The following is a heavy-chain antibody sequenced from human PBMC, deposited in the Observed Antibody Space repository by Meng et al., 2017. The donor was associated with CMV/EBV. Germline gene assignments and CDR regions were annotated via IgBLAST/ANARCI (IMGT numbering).Heavy chain of an antibody. D-gene: IGHD2-21*01. CDR1: GFSVSSNY. CDR3: AREIPQAWAS. CDR2: IYGSGNT. Sequence: EMQLGELGGGLVQPGGSLRLSCTASGFSVSSNYMSWVRQAPGKGLEWISIIYGSGNTYYGDSVKGRFTISRDNFRNTLYLQMNSLRAEDTAVYYCAREIPQAWASWGQGTLVTVSS. J-gene: IGHJ5*02. V-gene: IGHV3-66*01.